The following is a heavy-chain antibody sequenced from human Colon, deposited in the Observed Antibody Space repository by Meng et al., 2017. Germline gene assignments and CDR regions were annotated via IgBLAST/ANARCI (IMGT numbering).Heavy chain of an antibody. CDR1: GFTFRIYA. Sequence: EVQLLESGGGLVQPGGSLLLSCAASGFTFRIYAMKWVRQAPGKGLEWVSSISGSGGSTPYADSVKGRFTISRDNSKNTVYLQMNSLGVDDTAIYYCTKLTGNYFGASDIWGQGTVVTVSS. CDR3: TKLTGNYFGASDI. D-gene: IGHD1-26*01. CDR2: ISGSGGST. V-gene: IGHV3-23*01. J-gene: IGHJ3*02.